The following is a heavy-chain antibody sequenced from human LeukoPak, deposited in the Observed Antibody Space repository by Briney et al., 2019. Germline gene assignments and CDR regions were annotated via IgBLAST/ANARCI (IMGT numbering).Heavy chain of an antibody. D-gene: IGHD1-1*01. J-gene: IGHJ4*02. CDR3: AKGTLQQFDY. CDR1: GFTVSSYY. Sequence: GGSLRLSCAASGFTVSSYYMSWVRQAPGKGLEWVSVLYTGGGTYYADSVKGRFTISRDNSRSTLYLQINSPRAEDTAIYYCAKGTLQQFDYWGQGTLVTVSS. V-gene: IGHV3-53*01. CDR2: LYTGGGT.